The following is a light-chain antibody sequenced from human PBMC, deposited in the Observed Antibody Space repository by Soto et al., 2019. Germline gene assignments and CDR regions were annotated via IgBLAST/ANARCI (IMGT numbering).Light chain of an antibody. Sequence: EVVLTQSPGTLSLSAGDRGTLSCRASQSVISNYLAWYEQKPGLAPRLLIYGASSRATGIPDRFSGSGSGTDFTLTISRLEPEDFTVYYYQQYGSSSWTFGQGTKVDIK. CDR3: QQYGSSSWT. J-gene: IGKJ1*01. CDR1: QSVISNY. CDR2: GAS. V-gene: IGKV3-20*01.